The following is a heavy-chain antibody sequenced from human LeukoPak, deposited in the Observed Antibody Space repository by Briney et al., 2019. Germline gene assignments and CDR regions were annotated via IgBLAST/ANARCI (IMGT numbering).Heavy chain of an antibody. J-gene: IGHJ3*02. Sequence: KPSETLSLTCTVSGGSISSSSYYWGWIRQPPGKGLEWIGSIYYSGSTYYNPSLKSRVTISVDTSKNQFPLKLSSVTAADTAVYYCASRGYSYGPVEPDAFDIWGQGTMVTVSS. V-gene: IGHV4-39*01. CDR2: IYYSGST. D-gene: IGHD5-18*01. CDR1: GGSISSSSYY. CDR3: ASRGYSYGPVEPDAFDI.